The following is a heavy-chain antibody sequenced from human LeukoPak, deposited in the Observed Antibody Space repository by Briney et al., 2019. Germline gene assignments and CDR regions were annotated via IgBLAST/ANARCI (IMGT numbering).Heavy chain of an antibody. Sequence: ASVKVSCKASGYTFTGYYMHWVRQAPGQGLEWMGWINPNSGGTNYAQKFQGRVTMTRDTSISTAYMELSRLRSDDTAVYYCARDRRAGVVRSYFDYWGQGTLVTVSS. V-gene: IGHV1-2*02. CDR2: INPNSGGT. CDR1: GYTFTGYY. J-gene: IGHJ4*02. D-gene: IGHD3-10*01. CDR3: ARDRRAGVVRSYFDY.